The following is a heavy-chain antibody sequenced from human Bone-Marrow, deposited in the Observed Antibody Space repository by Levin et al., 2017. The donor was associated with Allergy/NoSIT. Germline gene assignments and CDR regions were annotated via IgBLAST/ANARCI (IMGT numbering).Heavy chain of an antibody. CDR1: GYTFSSNY. V-gene: IGHV1-46*01. CDR3: ARAGYCSGTSCLDY. J-gene: IGHJ4*02. CDR2: INPYGGST. D-gene: IGHD2-2*01. Sequence: ASVKVSCKASGYTFSSNYMHWVRQAPGQGLEWMGIINPYGGSTSYAEKFQDRVTMTRDTSTSTFYMELSSLTSADTAVYYCARAGYCSGTSCLDYWGQGTLVTVSS.